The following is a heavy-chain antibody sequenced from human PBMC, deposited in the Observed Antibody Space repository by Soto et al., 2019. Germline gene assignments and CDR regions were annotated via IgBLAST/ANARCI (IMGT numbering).Heavy chain of an antibody. V-gene: IGHV1-69*13. CDR1: GGTFSSYA. CDR3: ARWRADCGGDCYSPVGY. D-gene: IGHD2-21*02. J-gene: IGHJ4*02. CDR2: TIPIFGTA. Sequence: SVKLSCTASGGTFSSYAISWVRQAPGQGLEWMGGTIPIFGTANYAQKFQGRVTITADESTSTAYMELSSLRSEDTAVYYCARWRADCGGDCYSPVGYWGQGTLVTVSS.